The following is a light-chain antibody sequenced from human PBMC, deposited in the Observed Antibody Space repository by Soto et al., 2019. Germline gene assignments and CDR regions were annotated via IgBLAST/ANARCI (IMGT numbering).Light chain of an antibody. CDR3: QTWGTGIQV. CDR2: LNSDGSH. CDR1: SGHSSYA. V-gene: IGLV4-69*01. J-gene: IGLJ2*01. Sequence: QPVLTQSPSASASLGASVKLTCTLSSGHSSYAIAWHQQQPEKGPRYLMKLNSDGSHSKGDGIPDRFSGSSSGAERYLTISSVQSEDEADYYCQTWGTGIQVFGGGTKLTVL.